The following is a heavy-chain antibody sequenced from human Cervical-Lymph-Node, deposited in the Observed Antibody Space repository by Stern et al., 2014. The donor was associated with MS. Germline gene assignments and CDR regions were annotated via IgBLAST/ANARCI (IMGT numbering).Heavy chain of an antibody. D-gene: IGHD2-8*01. Sequence: QVQLVQSGAEVKKPGASVKVSCKASEYTFTEYYIIWVRQAPGQGLEWMGWINPNSGATNYAQKFQDRVTMTRDTSISTAYMELSRLTSDDTAVYYCARDLMGHYYRMDVWGQGTTVSVSS. CDR3: ARDLMGHYYRMDV. J-gene: IGHJ6*02. CDR1: EYTFTEYY. V-gene: IGHV1-2*02. CDR2: INPNSGAT.